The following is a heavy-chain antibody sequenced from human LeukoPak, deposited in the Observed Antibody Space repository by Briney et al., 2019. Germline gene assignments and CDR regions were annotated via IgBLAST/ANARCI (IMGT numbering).Heavy chain of an antibody. Sequence: PSETLSLTCAVYGGSFSGYYWSWIRQPPGKGLEWIGEINHSGSTNYNPSLKSRVTISVDTSKNQFSLKLSSVTAADTAVYYCARTRSSGYDAFDIWGQGTTVTVSS. CDR1: GGSFSGYY. CDR2: INHSGST. CDR3: ARTRSSGYDAFDI. V-gene: IGHV4-34*01. J-gene: IGHJ3*02. D-gene: IGHD6-19*01.